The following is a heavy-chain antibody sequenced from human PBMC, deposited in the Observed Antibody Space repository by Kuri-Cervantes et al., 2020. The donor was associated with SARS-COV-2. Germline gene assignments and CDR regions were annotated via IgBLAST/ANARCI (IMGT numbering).Heavy chain of an antibody. CDR3: ARDQSDSSGWYAGEDYYYYMDV. CDR1: GFTFSSYW. CDR2: IRQDGSEK. Sequence: GGSLRLSCAASGFTFSSYWMSWVRQAPGKGLEWVANIRQDGSEKYYVDSVKGRFTISRDNAKNSLYLQMNSLRAGDTAVYYCARDQSDSSGWYAGEDYYYYMDVWGKGTTVTVSS. V-gene: IGHV3-7*01. D-gene: IGHD6-19*01. J-gene: IGHJ6*03.